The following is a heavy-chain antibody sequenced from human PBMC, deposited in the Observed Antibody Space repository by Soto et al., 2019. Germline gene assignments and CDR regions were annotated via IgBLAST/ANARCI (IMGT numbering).Heavy chain of an antibody. J-gene: IGHJ4*02. CDR2: INGDGSGT. V-gene: IGHV3-74*01. D-gene: IGHD3-10*01. CDR3: ARGIFGSGTANDY. Sequence: EVQLVESGGGLVQPGGSLRLSCAASGFTFSGSWMHWVRQAPGKGLVWVSRINGDGSGTSYADLVKGRFTISRDDAKNKLFLQMHGLRAEDTAVYYCARGIFGSGTANDYWGQGTLVTVSS. CDR1: GFTFSGSW.